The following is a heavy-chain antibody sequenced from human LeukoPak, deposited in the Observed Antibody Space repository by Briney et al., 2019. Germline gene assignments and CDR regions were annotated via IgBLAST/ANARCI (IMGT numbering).Heavy chain of an antibody. J-gene: IGHJ4*02. Sequence: PGGSLRLSCAASGFSFRSYAMTWVRQAPGKGLEWVSNISGSGAVTYYADSVKGRCTVSRDNSKSMHFLQLSSLRAEDTAVYFCAKGHDYGDYDLEHWGQGTLVTVSS. CDR3: AKGHDYGDYDLEH. V-gene: IGHV3-23*01. CDR2: ISGSGAVT. CDR1: GFSFRSYA. D-gene: IGHD4-17*01.